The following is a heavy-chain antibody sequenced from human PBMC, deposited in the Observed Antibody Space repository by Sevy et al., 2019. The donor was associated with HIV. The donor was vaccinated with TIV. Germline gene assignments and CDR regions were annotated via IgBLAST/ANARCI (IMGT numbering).Heavy chain of an antibody. CDR1: GFTFSSYW. V-gene: IGHV3-7*01. CDR2: IKQDGSEK. Sequence: GGSLRLSCAASGFTFSSYWMSWVRQAPGKGLEWVANIKQDGSEKYYVDSVKGRFTISRDNAKNSLYLQMNSLRAEDTAVNYCARLSRVGYCSSTSCAIYRPRDYYYGMDVWGQGTTVTVSS. CDR3: ARLSRVGYCSSTSCAIYRPRDYYYGMDV. J-gene: IGHJ6*02. D-gene: IGHD2-2*01.